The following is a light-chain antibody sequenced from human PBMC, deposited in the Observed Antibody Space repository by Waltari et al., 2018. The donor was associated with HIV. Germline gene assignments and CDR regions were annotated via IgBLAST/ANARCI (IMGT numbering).Light chain of an antibody. CDR1: QSLLHTNGYNY. Sequence: DIVLTQSPLSLPVTPGEPASISCRSSQSLLHTNGYNYLDWYLQKPGQSPQLLIYLGSNRASGVPDRFSGSGSGTDFTLKISRVEAGDVGVYYCMETLQTPRLTFGGGTKVEIK. CDR3: METLQTPRLT. J-gene: IGKJ4*01. CDR2: LGS. V-gene: IGKV2-28*01.